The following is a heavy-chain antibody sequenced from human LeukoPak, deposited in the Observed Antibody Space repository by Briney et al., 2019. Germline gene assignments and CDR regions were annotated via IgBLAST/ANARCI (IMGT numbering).Heavy chain of an antibody. CDR3: AAAPQYDIFSFDL. Sequence: SVKVSCTASGFTFTSSAVQWVRQARGQRLEWIGWIVVGSGNTNYAQKFQERVTITRDMSTSTAYMELSSLRSEDTAVYYCAAAPQYDIFSFDLWGRGTLVTVSS. CDR1: GFTFTSSA. D-gene: IGHD3-9*01. V-gene: IGHV1-58*01. CDR2: IVVGSGNT. J-gene: IGHJ2*01.